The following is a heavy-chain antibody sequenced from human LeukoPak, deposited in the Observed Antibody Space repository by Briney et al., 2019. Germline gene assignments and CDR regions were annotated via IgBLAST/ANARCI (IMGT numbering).Heavy chain of an antibody. CDR3: ARLGELHSLWWFDP. V-gene: IGHV4-34*01. CDR1: GGSFSGYY. CDR2: INHSGST. D-gene: IGHD1-26*01. Sequence: SETLSLTCAVYGGSFSGYYWSWIRQPPGKGLEWIGEINHSGSTNYNPSLKSRVTISVDTSKNQFSLKLRSVTAADTAVYYCARLGELHSLWWFDPWGQGTLVTVSS. J-gene: IGHJ5*02.